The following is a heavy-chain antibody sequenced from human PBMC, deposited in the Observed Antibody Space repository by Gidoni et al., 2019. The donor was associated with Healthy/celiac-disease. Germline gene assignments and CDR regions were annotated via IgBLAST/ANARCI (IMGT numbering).Heavy chain of an antibody. CDR2: ISSSSSYI. D-gene: IGHD3-22*01. J-gene: IGHJ4*02. CDR3: ARGSDDMIVVRGYFDY. V-gene: IGHV3-21*01. Sequence: EVQLVESGGGLVKPGGSLRLSCAASGFTFRSYSMNWVRQAPGKGLEWVSSISSSSSYIYYADSVKGRFTISRDNAKNSLYLQMNSLRAEDTAVYYCARGSDDMIVVRGYFDYWGQGTLVTVSS. CDR1: GFTFRSYS.